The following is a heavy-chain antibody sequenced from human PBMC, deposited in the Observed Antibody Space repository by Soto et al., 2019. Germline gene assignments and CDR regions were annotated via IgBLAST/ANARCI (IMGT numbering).Heavy chain of an antibody. Sequence: VQLVESGGGLVKPGGSLRLSCAASGFTFSSYSMNWVRQAPGKGLEWVSSISSSSSYIYYADSVKGRFTISRDNAKNSLYLQMNSLRAEDTAVYYCARDPNWNYGMDVWGQGTTVTVSS. V-gene: IGHV3-21*01. CDR2: ISSSSSYI. CDR3: ARDPNWNYGMDV. D-gene: IGHD1-1*01. J-gene: IGHJ6*02. CDR1: GFTFSSYS.